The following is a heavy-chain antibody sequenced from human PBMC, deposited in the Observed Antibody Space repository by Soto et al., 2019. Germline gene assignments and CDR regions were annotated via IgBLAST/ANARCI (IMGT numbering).Heavy chain of an antibody. CDR1: GFTFSSYG. V-gene: IGHV3-33*01. CDR3: ARVAVAGPTRHYYFDY. D-gene: IGHD6-19*01. Sequence: GGSLRLSCAASGFTFSSYGMHWVRQAPGKGLEWVAVIWYDGSNKYYADSVKGRFTISRDNSKNTRYLQMNSLRAEETAVYYCARVAVAGPTRHYYFDYWGQGTLVTVSS. J-gene: IGHJ4*02. CDR2: IWYDGSNK.